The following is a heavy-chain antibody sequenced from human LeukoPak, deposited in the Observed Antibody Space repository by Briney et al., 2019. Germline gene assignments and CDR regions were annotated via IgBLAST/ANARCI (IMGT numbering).Heavy chain of an antibody. CDR3: ARDHRYYYDSSGYYYPDAFDI. CDR1: GGSISSSSYY. J-gene: IGHJ3*02. CDR2: IYYSGST. Sequence: SETLSLTCTVSGGSISSSSYYWGWIRQPPGKGLEWIGSIYYSGSTYYNPSFKSRVTISVDTSKNQFSLKLSSVTAADTAVYYCARDHRYYYDSSGYYYPDAFDIWGQGTMVTVSS. V-gene: IGHV4-39*07. D-gene: IGHD3-22*01.